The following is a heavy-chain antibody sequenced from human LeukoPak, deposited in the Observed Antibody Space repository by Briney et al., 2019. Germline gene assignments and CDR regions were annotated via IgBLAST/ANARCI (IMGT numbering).Heavy chain of an antibody. J-gene: IGHJ6*03. CDR3: ARDQYKYDGNYRYYQHMDV. V-gene: IGHV4-4*07. CDR1: GGSISSYY. D-gene: IGHD1-7*01. Sequence: PSETLSLTCTVSGGSISSYYWSWIRQPAGKGLEWIGRISNSGSNNYNPSLKSRVTMSVDTSKNQVSLKLSAVTAADTAVYYCARDQYKYDGNYRYYQHMDVWGKGTTVTVS. CDR2: ISNSGSN.